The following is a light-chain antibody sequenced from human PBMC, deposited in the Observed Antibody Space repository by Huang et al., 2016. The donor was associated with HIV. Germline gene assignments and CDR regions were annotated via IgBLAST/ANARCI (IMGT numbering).Light chain of an antibody. CDR1: QAISNY. J-gene: IGKJ1*01. CDR3: LQHHAYPRT. Sequence: DIQMTQYPSAMSASVGDKVTITCRASQAISNYLVWFQQKPGRAPKRLISAASSLQSGVPSRFSGSGYGTKFTLTISSLQPEDFATYYCLQHHAYPRTFGPGTKVEVK. V-gene: IGKV1-17*03. CDR2: AAS.